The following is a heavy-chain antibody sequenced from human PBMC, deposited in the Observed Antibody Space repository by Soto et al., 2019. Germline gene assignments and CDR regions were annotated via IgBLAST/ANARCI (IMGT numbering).Heavy chain of an antibody. CDR2: IFSNDEK. J-gene: IGHJ5*02. CDR1: GFSLSNAGLG. CDR3: ASTYSTSWYWFDP. D-gene: IGHD6-13*01. Sequence: QVTVKESGPVLVKPTETLTLTCTVSGFSLSNAGLGVSWIRQPPGKALEWLAHIFSNDEKSYSTSLKSRLTISXHXXKSQVVLTMTNMDPVDTATYYCASTYSTSWYWFDPWGQGTLVTVSS. V-gene: IGHV2-26*04.